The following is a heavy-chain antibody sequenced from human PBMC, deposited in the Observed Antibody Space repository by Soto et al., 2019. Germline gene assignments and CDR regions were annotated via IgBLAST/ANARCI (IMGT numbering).Heavy chain of an antibody. CDR3: ARHDDSSSWYYFDY. Sequence: PSFQGHVTISADKSISTAYLQWSSLKASDTAMYYCARHDDSSSWYYFDYWGQGTLVTVSS. D-gene: IGHD6-13*01. J-gene: IGHJ4*02. V-gene: IGHV5-10-1*01.